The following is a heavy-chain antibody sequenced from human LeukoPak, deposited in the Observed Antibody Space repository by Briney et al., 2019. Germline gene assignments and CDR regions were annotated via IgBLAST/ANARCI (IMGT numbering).Heavy chain of an antibody. V-gene: IGHV4-39*07. CDR3: VRRNYLSSRIDP. J-gene: IGHJ5*02. D-gene: IGHD3-16*01. CDR2: FYYNGAAYYNGVT. CDR1: GGSISSSSYY. Sequence: PSETLSLTCTVSGGSISSSSYYWGWIRQPPGTGLEWIGDFYYNGAAYYNGVTSYSPSLRSRVTISVDTSKNHFSLDLTSVTAADTAVYYCVRRNYLSSRIDPWGQGTLVTVSS.